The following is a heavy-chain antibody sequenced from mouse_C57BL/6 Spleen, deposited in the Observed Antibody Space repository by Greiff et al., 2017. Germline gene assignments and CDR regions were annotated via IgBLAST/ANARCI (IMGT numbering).Heavy chain of an antibody. V-gene: IGHV1-80*01. J-gene: IGHJ3*01. Sequence: QVQLQQSGAELVKPGASVKISCKASGYAFSSYWMNWVKQRPGKGLEWIGQIYPGVGDTNYNGKFKGKATLTADKSSSTAYMQLSSLTSEDSAVYFCASGDSSGTGFAYWGQGTLVTVSA. D-gene: IGHD3-2*02. CDR3: ASGDSSGTGFAY. CDR2: IYPGVGDT. CDR1: GYAFSSYW.